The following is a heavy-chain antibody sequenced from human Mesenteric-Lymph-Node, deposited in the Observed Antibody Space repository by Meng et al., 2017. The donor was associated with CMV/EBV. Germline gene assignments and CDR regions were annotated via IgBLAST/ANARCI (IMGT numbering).Heavy chain of an antibody. CDR1: GYTFTSYG. CDR3: ARGTQGAIFGYGMDV. V-gene: IGHV1-2*02. D-gene: IGHD3-3*01. Sequence: ASVKVSCKASGYTFTSYGISWVRQAPGQGLEWMGWINPNSGGTNYAQKFQGRVTMTRDTSISTAYMELSRLRSDDTAVYYCARGTQGAIFGYGMDVWGQGTTVTVSS. CDR2: INPNSGGT. J-gene: IGHJ6*02.